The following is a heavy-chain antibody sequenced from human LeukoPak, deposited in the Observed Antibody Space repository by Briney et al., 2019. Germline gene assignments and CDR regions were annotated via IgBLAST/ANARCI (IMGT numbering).Heavy chain of an antibody. CDR2: INPNSGGT. D-gene: IGHD3-22*01. Sequence: ASVKVSCKASGYTFTGYYMHWVRQAPGQGLEWMGWINPNSGGTNYAQKFQGRVTMTRDTSISTAYMELSRLRSDDTAVYYCASGGDYYDSSDAFDIWGQGTMVTVSS. CDR3: ASGGDYYDSSDAFDI. CDR1: GYTFTGYY. J-gene: IGHJ3*02. V-gene: IGHV1-2*02.